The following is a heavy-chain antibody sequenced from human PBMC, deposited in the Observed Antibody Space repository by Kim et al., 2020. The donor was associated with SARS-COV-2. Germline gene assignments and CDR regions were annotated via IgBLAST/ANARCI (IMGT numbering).Heavy chain of an antibody. CDR2: INLNRGDA. J-gene: IGHJ4*02. CDR1: GYTFTDYY. Sequence: ASVKVSCKASGYTFTDYYLHWVRQAPGQGLEWMGYINLNRGDAIYAQRFQGRVTMTRDTSISTAYMELSSLRSDDTAVYFCARPAYCGANCYYYFDYWGQ. D-gene: IGHD2-21*01. CDR3: ARPAYCGANCYYYFDY. V-gene: IGHV1-2*02.